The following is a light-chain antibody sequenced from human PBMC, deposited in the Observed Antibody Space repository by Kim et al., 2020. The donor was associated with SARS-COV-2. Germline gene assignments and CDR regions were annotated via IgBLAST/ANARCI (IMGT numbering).Light chain of an antibody. CDR2: AAS. V-gene: IGKV1-16*01. CDR1: QDISNS. CDR3: QQYNSYPIT. J-gene: IGKJ5*01. Sequence: ASVGDRVPIGCRASQDISNSLAWFQQKPGKAPKSLIYAASSLQSGVPSRITGSGSGTDFTLTISSLQPDDFATYYCQQYNSYPITFGQGTRLEIK.